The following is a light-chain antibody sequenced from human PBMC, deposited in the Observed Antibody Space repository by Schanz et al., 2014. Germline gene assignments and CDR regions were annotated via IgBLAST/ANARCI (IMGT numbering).Light chain of an antibody. J-gene: IGLJ3*02. Sequence: QSVLTQPPSLSGAPGQRVTISCTGSNSNIGAVYDVHWYQQLPGKAPRLLIYGNINRPSGVPDRFSGSKSGASASLAITGLQAEDEADYYCQSFDSSLSGVVFGGGTKLTVL. CDR2: GNI. CDR1: NSNIGAVYD. V-gene: IGLV1-40*01. CDR3: QSFDSSLSGVV.